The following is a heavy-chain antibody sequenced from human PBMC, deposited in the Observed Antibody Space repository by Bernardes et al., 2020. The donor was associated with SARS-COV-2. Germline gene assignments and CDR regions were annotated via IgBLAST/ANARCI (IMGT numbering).Heavy chain of an antibody. CDR1: GFTLRNTA. CDR3: AKEVPANDY. CDR2: IDLGGDNT. J-gene: IGHJ4*02. D-gene: IGHD2-2*01. V-gene: IGHV3-23*01. Sequence: GGSLRLSCAASGFTLRNTAMSWVRQAPGKGLEWVSGIDLGGDNTYFADSVKGRFTISRDTSKTTLFLQMNSLRVEDTAVYYCAKEVPANDYWGQGTLVTVSS.